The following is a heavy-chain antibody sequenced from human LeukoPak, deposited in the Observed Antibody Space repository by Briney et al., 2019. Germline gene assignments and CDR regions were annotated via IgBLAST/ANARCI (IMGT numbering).Heavy chain of an antibody. D-gene: IGHD3-9*01. J-gene: IGHJ6*02. Sequence: ASVKVSCKASGYTFTSYDINWVRQATGQGLEWMGWMNPNSGNTGYAQKFQGRVTMTRNTSISTAYMELSSLRSEDTAVYYCARVIMTYYDILTGYYLTGYGMDVWGQGTTVTVSS. CDR3: ARVIMTYYDILTGYYLTGYGMDV. V-gene: IGHV1-8*01. CDR1: GYTFTSYD. CDR2: MNPNSGNT.